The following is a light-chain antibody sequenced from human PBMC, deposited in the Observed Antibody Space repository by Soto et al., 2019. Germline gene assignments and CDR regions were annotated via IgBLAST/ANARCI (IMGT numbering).Light chain of an antibody. CDR1: ESINNW. V-gene: IGKV1-5*01. J-gene: IGKJ2*01. CDR3: QQYNGN. Sequence: TQMTQSPSTLSASVGDRATNTCRAGESINNWLAWYQQKPGKAPKVLIYDASNLESGVPSRFSGSGSGTEFTLTINSLQPDDFATYYCQQYNGNFGQGTRLEIK. CDR2: DAS.